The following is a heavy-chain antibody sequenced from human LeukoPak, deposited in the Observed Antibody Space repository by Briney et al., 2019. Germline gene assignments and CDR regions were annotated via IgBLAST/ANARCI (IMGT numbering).Heavy chain of an antibody. D-gene: IGHD6-13*01. CDR1: GGSISSGYY. J-gene: IGHJ6*03. V-gene: IGHV4-38-2*01. CDR2: IYHSGST. CDR3: ARVPFNSSWFYYYYYYMDV. Sequence: SQTLSLTCAVSGGSISSGYYWGWIRQPPGKGLEWIGSIYHSGSTYYNPSLKSRVTISVDTSKNQFSLKLSSVTAADTAVYYCARVPFNSSWFYYYYYYMDVWGKGTTVTVSS.